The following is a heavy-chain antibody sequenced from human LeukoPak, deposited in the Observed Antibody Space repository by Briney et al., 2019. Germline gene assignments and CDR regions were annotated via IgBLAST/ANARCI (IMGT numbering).Heavy chain of an antibody. CDR3: AREEIRGGENNWFDP. J-gene: IGHJ5*02. Sequence: GASVKVSCKASGYTFTGYYMHWVRQAPGQGLEWMGWINPNSGGTNYAQKFQGRVTMTRDTSISTAYMELSRLRSDDTAVYCCAREEIRGGENNWFDPWGQGTLVTVSS. D-gene: IGHD2-21*01. CDR1: GYTFTGYY. V-gene: IGHV1-2*02. CDR2: INPNSGGT.